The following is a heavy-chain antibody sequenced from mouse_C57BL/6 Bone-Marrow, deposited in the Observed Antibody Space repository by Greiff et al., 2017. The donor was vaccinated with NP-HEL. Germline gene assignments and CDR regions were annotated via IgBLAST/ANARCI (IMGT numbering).Heavy chain of an antibody. J-gene: IGHJ2*01. Sequence: VQLQQSGAELVRPGASVKLSCTASGFNIKDDYMHWVKQRPEQGLEWIGWIDPENGDTESASKFQGKATITADTSSNTAYLQLSSLTSEDTAVYYCTPHSNSFDYWGQGTTLTVSS. CDR3: TPHSNSFDY. CDR2: IDPENGDT. CDR1: GFNIKDDY. D-gene: IGHD2-5*01. V-gene: IGHV14-4*01.